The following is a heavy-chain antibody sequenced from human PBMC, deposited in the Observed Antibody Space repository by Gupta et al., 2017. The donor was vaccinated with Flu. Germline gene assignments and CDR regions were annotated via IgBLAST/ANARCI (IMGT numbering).Heavy chain of an antibody. Sequence: QLQLQESGPGLVKPSETLSLTCTVSGGSISSSSYYWGWIRQPPGKGLEWIGSIYYSGSTYYNPSLKSRVTISVDTSKNQFSLKLSSVTAADTAVYYCARPIGEREYYYSMDVWGQGTTVTVSS. V-gene: IGHV4-39*01. CDR1: GGSISSSSYY. CDR3: ARPIGEREYYYSMDV. D-gene: IGHD1-26*01. J-gene: IGHJ6*02. CDR2: IYYSGST.